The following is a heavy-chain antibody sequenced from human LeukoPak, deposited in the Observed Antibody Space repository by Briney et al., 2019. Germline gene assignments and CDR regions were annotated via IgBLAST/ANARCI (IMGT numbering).Heavy chain of an antibody. D-gene: IGHD5-12*01. Sequence: GGSLRLSCAASGFTVSRSFMSWVRQAPGKGLEWVSLIDSGGSTFYADSVKDRFNIFRDNSKNTVFLQKNNLKTEDTAAVYCWREVGGYSDKQGYFDHWGQGTLVAV. V-gene: IGHV3-66*01. CDR3: WREVGGYSDKQGYFDH. CDR1: GFTVSRSF. J-gene: IGHJ4*02. CDR2: IDSGGST.